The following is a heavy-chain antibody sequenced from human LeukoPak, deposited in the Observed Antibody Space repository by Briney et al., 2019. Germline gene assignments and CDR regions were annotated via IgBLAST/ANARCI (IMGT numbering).Heavy chain of an antibody. Sequence: SETLSLTCTVSGGSISSYYWSWIRQPPGKGLEWIGYIYYSGSTNYNPSLKSRVTISVDTSKNQFSLKLSSVSAADTAVYYCATSRLGSAPSMDVWGQGTTVTVSS. CDR2: IYYSGST. D-gene: IGHD6-25*01. CDR3: ATSRLGSAPSMDV. CDR1: GGSISSYY. J-gene: IGHJ6*02. V-gene: IGHV4-59*08.